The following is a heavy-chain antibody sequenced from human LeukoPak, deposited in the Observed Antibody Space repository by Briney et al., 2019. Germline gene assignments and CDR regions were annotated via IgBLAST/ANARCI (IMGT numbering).Heavy chain of an antibody. CDR3: ATTYGDYELDY. V-gene: IGHV3-23*01. D-gene: IGHD4-17*01. Sequence: GGSLRLSCAASGFTFSSYAMSWVRQAPGKGLEWVSDISGSGGSTYYADSVKGRFTISRDNSKNTLYLQMSSLRAEDTAVYYCATTYGDYELDYWGQGTLVTVSS. CDR2: ISGSGGST. CDR1: GFTFSSYA. J-gene: IGHJ4*02.